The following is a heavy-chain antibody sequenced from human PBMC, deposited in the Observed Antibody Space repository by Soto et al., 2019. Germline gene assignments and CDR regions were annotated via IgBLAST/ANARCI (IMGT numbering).Heavy chain of an antibody. CDR2: MYYSGNT. CDR3: ARHDFYDGSGYYSHFHQ. V-gene: IGHV4-39*01. Sequence: SENLPLTCTVSAGSIRRSSHYWGWIRQPPGKGPEWIASMYYSGNTFYNPSLKSRVTISADTSKNQFSLRLTSVTAADTAVYYCARHDFYDGSGYYSHFHQWGQGTLVT. D-gene: IGHD3-22*01. CDR1: AGSIRRSSHY. J-gene: IGHJ1*01.